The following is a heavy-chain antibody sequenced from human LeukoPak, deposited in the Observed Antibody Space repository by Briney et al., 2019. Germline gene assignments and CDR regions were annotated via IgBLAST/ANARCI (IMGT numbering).Heavy chain of an antibody. CDR1: GGSISSGGYY. J-gene: IGHJ4*02. Sequence: SETLSLTCTVSGGSISSGGYYWSWIRQHPGKGLEWIGSIYYSGSTYYNPSLKSRVTISVDTSKNQFSLKLSSVTAADTAVYYCATNHSPPYYDFWSDEGYFDYWGQGTLVTVSS. V-gene: IGHV4-39*01. D-gene: IGHD3-3*01. CDR3: ATNHSPPYYDFWSDEGYFDY. CDR2: IYYSGST.